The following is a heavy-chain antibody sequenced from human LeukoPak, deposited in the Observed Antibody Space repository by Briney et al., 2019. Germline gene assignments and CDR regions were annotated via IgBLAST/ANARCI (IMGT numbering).Heavy chain of an antibody. V-gene: IGHV3-23*01. Sequence: GGSLRLSCVASGYTFTTYGMSWVRQAPGKGLEWASGITNNGANTYYADSVKGRFTISRDNSKNTLYLQMNSLRVEDTAVYYCAKIAETSGSYGQGYDYWGQGTLVTVSS. CDR3: AKIAETSGSYGQGYDY. CDR2: ITNNGANT. D-gene: IGHD1-26*01. J-gene: IGHJ4*02. CDR1: GYTFTTYG.